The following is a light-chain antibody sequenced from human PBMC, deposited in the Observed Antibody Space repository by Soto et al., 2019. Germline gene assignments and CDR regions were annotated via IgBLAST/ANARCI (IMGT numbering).Light chain of an antibody. Sequence: QSVLTQPASVSGSPGQSITISCTGTSSDVGSYNLVSWYQQHPGKAPKLMIYEGSKRPSGVSNRFSGSKSGNTASLTISGLQAEDEADYYCCSYAGSSLYVFGTGTKAPS. CDR1: SSDVGSYNL. CDR2: EGS. V-gene: IGLV2-23*01. J-gene: IGLJ1*01. CDR3: CSYAGSSLYV.